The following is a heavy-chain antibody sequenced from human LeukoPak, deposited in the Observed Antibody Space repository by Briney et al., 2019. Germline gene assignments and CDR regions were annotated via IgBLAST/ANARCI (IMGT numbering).Heavy chain of an antibody. CDR1: GYIFTTYW. CDR2: IYPGDSDT. D-gene: IGHD5-12*01. J-gene: IGHJ4*02. Sequence: GESLKISCKGSGYIFTTYWIAWVRQMPGKGLEWMGLIYPGDSDTRYSPSFQGQVTISADKSISTAYLQWSSLEASDTAMYYCARHGGSYDYDSWGQGTLVTVFS. CDR3: ARHGGSYDYDS. V-gene: IGHV5-51*01.